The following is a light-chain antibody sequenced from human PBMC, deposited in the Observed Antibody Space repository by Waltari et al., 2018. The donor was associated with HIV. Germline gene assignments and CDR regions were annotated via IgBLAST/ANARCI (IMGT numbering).Light chain of an antibody. CDR2: GTS. CDR1: QSVNSN. CDR3: HHYNNWRET. Sequence: EILMTQSPATLSVSPGERATISCRASQSVNSNLAWYQQKPGQTPRLLIYGTSTRATDIPARCSGSGSVTEFTRTISSLQSEDFAVYYCHHYNNWRETFGQGTKVEIK. J-gene: IGKJ1*01. V-gene: IGKV3-15*01.